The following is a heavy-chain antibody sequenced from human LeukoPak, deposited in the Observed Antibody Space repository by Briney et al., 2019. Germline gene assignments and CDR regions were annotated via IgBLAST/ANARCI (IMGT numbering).Heavy chain of an antibody. V-gene: IGHV1-18*01. Sequence: ASVKVSCKASGYTFTSYGISWVRQAPGKGLEWMGWISAYNGNTNYAQKLQGRVTMTTDTSTSTAYMELRSLRSDDTAVYYCARDPHRDPAAAGTRAPDYWGQGTLVTVSS. D-gene: IGHD6-13*01. J-gene: IGHJ4*02. CDR1: GYTFTSYG. CDR2: ISAYNGNT. CDR3: ARDPHRDPAAAGTRAPDY.